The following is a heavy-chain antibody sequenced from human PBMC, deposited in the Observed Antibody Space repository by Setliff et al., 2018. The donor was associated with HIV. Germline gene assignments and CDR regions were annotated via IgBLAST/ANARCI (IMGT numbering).Heavy chain of an antibody. D-gene: IGHD6-6*01. CDR2: IYHSGST. Sequence: SETLSLTCSVSGDSISNTTYYWGWIRQPPGKGLEWIGNIYHSGSTLYKPSLKSRVTMSVDTSKNQFSLKLNSVTAADTAVYHCARLSSYRSSSYYFDYWGQGALVTVSS. CDR3: ARLSSYRSSSYYFDY. CDR1: GDSISNTTYY. J-gene: IGHJ4*02. V-gene: IGHV4-39*01.